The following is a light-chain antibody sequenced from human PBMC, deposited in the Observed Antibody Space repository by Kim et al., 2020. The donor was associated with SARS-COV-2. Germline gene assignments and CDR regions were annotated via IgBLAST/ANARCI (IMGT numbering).Light chain of an antibody. CDR3: QAWDSSAAV. CDR2: QHD. CDR1: KLGDKY. V-gene: IGLV3-1*01. J-gene: IGLJ2*01. Sequence: SYELTQPPSVSVSPGQTARITCSGDKLGDKYAFWYQQKPGQSPVLVMFQHDKRPSGISQRFSVSNSGNTAILTISGTRTIDEADYYCQAWDSSAAVFGGGTQLTVL.